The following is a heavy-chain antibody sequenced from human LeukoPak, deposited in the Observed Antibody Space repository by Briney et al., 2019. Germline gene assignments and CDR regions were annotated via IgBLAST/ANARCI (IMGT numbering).Heavy chain of an antibody. CDR2: ISAYNGNT. D-gene: IGHD1-26*01. V-gene: IGHV1-18*01. J-gene: IGHJ5*02. Sequence: ASVTVSCKASGYTFTSYGISWVRQAPGQGLEWMGWISAYNGNTNYAQKLQGRVTMTTDTSTSTAYMELRSLRSDDTAVYYCARYSGSYYSQDWFDPWGQGTLVTVSS. CDR3: ARYSGSYYSQDWFDP. CDR1: GYTFTSYG.